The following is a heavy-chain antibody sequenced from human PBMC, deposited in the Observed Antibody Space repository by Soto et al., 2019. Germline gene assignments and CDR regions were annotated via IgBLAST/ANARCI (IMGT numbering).Heavy chain of an antibody. CDR2: ISGTGGST. V-gene: IGHV3-23*01. J-gene: IGHJ4*02. CDR3: AKEMTSGYYLFDY. CDR1: GFTFSSYA. Sequence: PGGSLRLCFAAAGFTFSSYAMSWVRQVPGKGLEWVSTISGTGGSTYYPDSVKGRFTISRDNSKNTVYLQMNSLRAEDAAVYYCAKEMTSGYYLFDYWGQGTLVTVSS. D-gene: IGHD3-22*01.